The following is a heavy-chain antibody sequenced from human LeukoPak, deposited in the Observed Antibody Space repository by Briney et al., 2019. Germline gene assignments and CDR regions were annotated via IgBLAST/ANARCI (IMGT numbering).Heavy chain of an antibody. Sequence: SQTLSLTCTVSGGSISSGGHYWSWIRQPPGKGLEWIGYIYHSGSTYYNPSLKSRVTISVDRSKNQFSLKLSSVTAADTAVYYCARARLHDYGSGDYFDYWDQGTLVTVSS. J-gene: IGHJ4*02. CDR1: GGSISSGGHY. CDR3: ARARLHDYGSGDYFDY. D-gene: IGHD4-17*01. CDR2: IYHSGST. V-gene: IGHV4-30-2*01.